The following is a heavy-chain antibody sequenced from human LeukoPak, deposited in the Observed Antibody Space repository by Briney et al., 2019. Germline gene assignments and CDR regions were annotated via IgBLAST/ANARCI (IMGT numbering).Heavy chain of an antibody. V-gene: IGHV3-23*01. J-gene: IGHJ3*02. CDR1: GFTFSSYA. D-gene: IGHD2-2*01. Sequence: GGSLRLSCAASGFTFSSYAMSWVRQAPGKGLEWVSAISGSGGSTYYADSVKGRFTISRDNSKNTLYLQMNSLRAEDTAVYYCATQYCSSTSCPLAFDIWGQGTMVTVSS. CDR3: ATQYCSSTSCPLAFDI. CDR2: ISGSGGST.